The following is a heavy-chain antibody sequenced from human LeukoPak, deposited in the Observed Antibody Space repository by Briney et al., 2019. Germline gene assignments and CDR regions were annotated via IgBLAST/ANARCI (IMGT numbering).Heavy chain of an antibody. D-gene: IGHD1-26*01. CDR2: ISAYNGNT. J-gene: IGHJ5*02. CDR3: ACIVGATLDP. Sequence: ASVKVSCKASGYTFTGHYMHWVRQAPGQGIEWMGWISAYNGNTNYAQKLQGRVTMTTDTSTSTAYMELRSLRSDDTAVYYCACIVGATLDPWGQGTLVTVSS. CDR1: GYTFTGHY. V-gene: IGHV1-18*04.